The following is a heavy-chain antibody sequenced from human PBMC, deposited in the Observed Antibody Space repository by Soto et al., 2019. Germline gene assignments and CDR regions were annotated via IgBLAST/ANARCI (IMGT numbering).Heavy chain of an antibody. CDR1: GYTFTSYY. CDR2: INPSGGST. CDR3: AKSSSWYYFDY. D-gene: IGHD6-13*01. V-gene: IGHV1-46*03. J-gene: IGHJ4*02. Sequence: ASVKVSCKASGYTFTSYYMHWVRQAPGQGLEWMGIINPSGGSTSYAQKFQGRVTMTRDTSTSTVYMELSSLRSEDTAVYYCAKSSSWYYFDYWGQGTLVTVSS.